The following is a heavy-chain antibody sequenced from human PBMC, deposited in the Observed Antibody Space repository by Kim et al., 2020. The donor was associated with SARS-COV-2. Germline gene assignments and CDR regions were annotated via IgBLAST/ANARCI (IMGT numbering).Heavy chain of an antibody. CDR3: ARDSRYDFWSGYPYYFDY. Sequence: KGRFSISRDNAKTSLYLQMNSLRAEDTAVYYCARDSRYDFWSGYPYYFDYWGQGTLVTVSS. D-gene: IGHD3-3*01. V-gene: IGHV3-11*06. J-gene: IGHJ4*02.